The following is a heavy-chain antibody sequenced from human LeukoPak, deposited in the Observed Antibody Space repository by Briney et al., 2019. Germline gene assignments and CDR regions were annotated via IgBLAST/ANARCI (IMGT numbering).Heavy chain of an antibody. CDR2: ISYDGTYT. D-gene: IGHD3-10*01. CDR3: AREGRYYGSGSYYRGDFDY. J-gene: IGHJ4*02. V-gene: IGHV3-30*04. Sequence: TGGSLRLSCAVSGFTFSSYAMHWVRQAPGKGLEWVAVISYDGTYTYYADSVKGRFTISRDNSKHTLYLQMNSLRAEDTAVYYCAREGRYYGSGSYYRGDFDYWGQGTLVTVSS. CDR1: GFTFSSYA.